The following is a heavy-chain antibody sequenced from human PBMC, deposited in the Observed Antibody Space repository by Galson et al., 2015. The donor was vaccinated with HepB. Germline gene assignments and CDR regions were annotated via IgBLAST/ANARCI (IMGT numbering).Heavy chain of an antibody. CDR2: ISYDGSNK. V-gene: IGHV3-30-3*01. CDR3: ARDSERGRDIVVVPAVGYFDL. J-gene: IGHJ2*01. D-gene: IGHD2-2*01. Sequence: SLRLSCAASGFTFSSYAMHWVRQAPGKGLEWVAVISYDGSNKYYADSVKGRFTISRDNSKNTLYLQMNSLRAEDTAVYYCARDSERGRDIVVVPAVGYFDLWGRGTLVTVSS. CDR1: GFTFSSYA.